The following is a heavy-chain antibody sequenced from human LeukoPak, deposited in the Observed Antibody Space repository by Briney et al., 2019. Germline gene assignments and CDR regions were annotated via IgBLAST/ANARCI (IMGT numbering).Heavy chain of an antibody. V-gene: IGHV4-31*03. CDR1: GGSISSGGYY. D-gene: IGHD3-22*01. CDR2: TYYSGST. CDR3: ARANFEYYYDSSGHYYFDY. J-gene: IGHJ4*02. Sequence: SQTLSLTCTVSGGSISSGGYYWSWIRQHPGKGLEWIGYTYYSGSTYYNPSLKSRVTISVDTSKNQFSLKLSSVTAADTAVYYCARANFEYYYDSSGHYYFDYWGQGTLVTVSS.